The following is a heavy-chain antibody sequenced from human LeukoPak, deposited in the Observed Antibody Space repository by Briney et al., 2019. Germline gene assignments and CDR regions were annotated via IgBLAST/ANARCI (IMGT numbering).Heavy chain of an antibody. D-gene: IGHD4-17*01. V-gene: IGHV4-59*08. CDR3: ARKDYADYFDY. Sequence: SETLSLTCTVSGGSISSYYWSWIGQPPGKGLEWIGYIYYSGSTNYNPSLKSRVTISVDTSKNQFSLKLSSVTAADTAVYYCARKDYADYFDYWGQGTLVTVSS. CDR2: IYYSGST. J-gene: IGHJ4*02. CDR1: GGSISSYY.